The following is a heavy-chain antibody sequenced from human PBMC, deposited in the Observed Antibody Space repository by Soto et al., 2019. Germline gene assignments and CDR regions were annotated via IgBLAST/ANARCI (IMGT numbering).Heavy chain of an antibody. Sequence: EVQLVESGGGLVKPGGSLRLSCAASGFTFSSYSMNWVRQAPGKGLEWVSSISSSSSYIYYADSVKGRFTISRDNAKNSLYLQMNSLRAEDTAVYYCARGGMGGYWSGGSCYGRNDYWGQGTLVTVSS. V-gene: IGHV3-21*01. CDR1: GFTFSSYS. J-gene: IGHJ4*02. D-gene: IGHD2-15*01. CDR3: ARGGMGGYWSGGSCYGRNDY. CDR2: ISSSSSYI.